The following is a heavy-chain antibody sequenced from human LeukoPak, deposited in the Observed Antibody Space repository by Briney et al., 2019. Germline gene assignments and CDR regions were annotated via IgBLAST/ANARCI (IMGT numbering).Heavy chain of an antibody. CDR2: ISSSGSNI. Sequence: GGSLRLSCASSGFTFSDYYMSWIRQAPGKGLEWVSYISSSGSNIYYADSVKGRFTISRDNAKNSLYLQMNSLRAEDTAVYYCARDPDIVATMGDPWGQGTLVTVSS. D-gene: IGHD5-12*01. CDR3: ARDPDIVATMGDP. CDR1: GFTFSDYY. J-gene: IGHJ5*02. V-gene: IGHV3-11*01.